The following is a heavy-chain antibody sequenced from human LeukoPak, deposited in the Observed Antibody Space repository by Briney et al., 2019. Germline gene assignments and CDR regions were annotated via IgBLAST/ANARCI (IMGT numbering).Heavy chain of an antibody. CDR3: VREGLERRTNFDY. Sequence: GGSLRLSCSASGFTFTSHVMHWVRQAPGKGLQYYAGSVKGRFTISRDSSKNTVYLQMNSLTAEDTAVYYCVREGLERRTNFDYWGQGTLVSVS. D-gene: IGHD1-1*01. CDR1: GFTFTSHV. V-gene: IGHV3-64D*06. J-gene: IGHJ4*02.